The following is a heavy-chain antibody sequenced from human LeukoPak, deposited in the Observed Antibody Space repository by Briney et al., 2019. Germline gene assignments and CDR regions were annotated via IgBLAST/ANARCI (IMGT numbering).Heavy chain of an antibody. CDR2: INPNSGGT. Sequence: GASVKVSCKASGYTFTGYYMHWVRQAPGQGLEWMGRINPNSGGTNYAQEFQGRVTMTRDTSISTAYMELSRLRSDDTAVYYCARFYDSSGYHNNWGQGTLVTVSS. CDR1: GYTFTGYY. D-gene: IGHD3-22*01. CDR3: ARFYDSSGYHNN. J-gene: IGHJ4*02. V-gene: IGHV1-2*06.